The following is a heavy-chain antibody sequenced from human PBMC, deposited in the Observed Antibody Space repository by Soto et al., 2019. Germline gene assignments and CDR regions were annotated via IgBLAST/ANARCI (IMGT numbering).Heavy chain of an antibody. V-gene: IGHV3-23*01. CDR2: ISGSGGST. J-gene: IGHJ4*02. CDR3: AKGRVSTITSNYFDY. CDR1: GFTFSSYA. Sequence: PGGSLRLSCAASGFTFSSYAMSWVRQAPGKGLEWVSAISGSGGSTYYADSVKGRFTISRDNSKNTLYLQMNSLRAEDTAVYYCAKGRVSTITSNYFDYWGQGTLVTVSS. D-gene: IGHD5-12*01.